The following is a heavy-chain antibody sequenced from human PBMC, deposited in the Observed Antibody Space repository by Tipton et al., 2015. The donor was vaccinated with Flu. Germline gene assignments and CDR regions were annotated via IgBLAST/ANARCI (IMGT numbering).Heavy chain of an antibody. Sequence: GSLRLSCAVSGFTVSGQYMSWVRQAPGKGLQWISVIQSTTYIYYADSVKGRFTISRDISRNRVYLQMNNLRPDDTGLYYCVRGVAGGFDVWGQGTLVAVSS. V-gene: IGHV3-53*05. J-gene: IGHJ4*02. CDR3: VRGVAGGFDV. CDR2: IQSTTYI. D-gene: IGHD6-19*01. CDR1: GFTVSGQY.